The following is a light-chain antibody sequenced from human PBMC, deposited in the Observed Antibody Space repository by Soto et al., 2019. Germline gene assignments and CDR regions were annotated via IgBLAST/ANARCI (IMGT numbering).Light chain of an antibody. J-gene: IGLJ1*01. CDR1: SSDIGDYNY. Sequence: QSALTQPPSASGSPGQSVTISCTGTSSDIGDYNYVSWYQHHPGKAPKLMIYEVSKRPSGVPDRFSGSKSGNTASLTVSGLQPEDEADYYCSSYAGSNIYVFGTGTKLTVL. CDR2: EVS. V-gene: IGLV2-8*01. CDR3: SSYAGSNIYV.